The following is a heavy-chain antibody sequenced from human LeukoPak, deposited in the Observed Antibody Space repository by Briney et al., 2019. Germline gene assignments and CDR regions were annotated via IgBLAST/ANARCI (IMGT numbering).Heavy chain of an antibody. CDR3: AASLPNIVVVPATKGPFGY. CDR1: GFTFSSYT. D-gene: IGHD2-2*01. CDR2: VSGSGGNI. J-gene: IGHJ4*02. Sequence: GGSLRLSCAASGFTFSSYTMSWVRQAPGKGLEWVSGVSGSGGNIHYADSVKGRFTISRDNSKNTLYLQRNSLRAEDTAVYYCAASLPNIVVVPATKGPFGYWGQGALVTVSS. V-gene: IGHV3-23*01.